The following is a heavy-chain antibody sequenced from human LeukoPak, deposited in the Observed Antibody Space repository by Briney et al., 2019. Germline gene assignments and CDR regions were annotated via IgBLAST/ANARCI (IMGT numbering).Heavy chain of an antibody. D-gene: IGHD4-17*01. CDR1: RFTFSTYT. J-gene: IGHJ4*02. CDR2: IDLSSTYI. Sequence: GGSLRLSCSASRFTFSTYTMNWVRQAPGRGLEWISSIDLSSTYIYYADSVKGRFTFSRDNAQNSLYLQLNSLKAEDTAVYYCTRGSYGDYEYWGQGTLVTVSS. CDR3: TRGSYGDYEY. V-gene: IGHV3-21*01.